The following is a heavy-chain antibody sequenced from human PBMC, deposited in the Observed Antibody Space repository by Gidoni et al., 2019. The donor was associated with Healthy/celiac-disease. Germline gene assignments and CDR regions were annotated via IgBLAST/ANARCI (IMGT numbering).Heavy chain of an antibody. J-gene: IGHJ4*02. Sequence: EVQLLESGGGLVQPGGSLRLSCEAPGFTFSSYAMSWVRQAPGKGVEWGSAISGSGGSTYYADSVKGRFTISRDNSKNTLYLQMNSLRAEDTAVYYCAMGGTGNYFDYWGQGTLVTVSS. CDR1: GFTFSSYA. V-gene: IGHV3-23*01. CDR3: AMGGTGNYFDY. D-gene: IGHD7-27*01. CDR2: ISGSGGST.